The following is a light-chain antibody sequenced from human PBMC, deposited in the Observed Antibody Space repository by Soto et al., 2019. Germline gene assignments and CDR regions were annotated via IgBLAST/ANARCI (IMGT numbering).Light chain of an antibody. CDR1: SRHSNYA. CDR2: VNSDGSP. V-gene: IGLV4-69*01. J-gene: IGLJ3*02. Sequence: QLVLTQSPSASASLGASVKLTCTLSSRHSNYAIAWHQQQPEKGPRYLMKVNSDGSPSKGDGIPDRFSGSSSGAERYLTISSLQSEDEADYYWQIWGTGIPWVFGGGTKLAVL. CDR3: QIWGTGIPWV.